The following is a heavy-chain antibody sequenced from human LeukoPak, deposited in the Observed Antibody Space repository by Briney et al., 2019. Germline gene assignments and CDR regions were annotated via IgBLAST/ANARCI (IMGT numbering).Heavy chain of an antibody. CDR3: ARSDTANDY. D-gene: IGHD5-18*01. J-gene: IGHJ4*02. Sequence: GGSLRLSCAASGFTFSSYWMSWLRQAPGKGLEWVSSISSSSSFIYYADSVKGRFTISRDNAKNSLYLQMNSLRAEDTAVYYCARSDTANDYWGQGTLVTVSS. V-gene: IGHV3-21*01. CDR1: GFTFSSYW. CDR2: ISSSSSFI.